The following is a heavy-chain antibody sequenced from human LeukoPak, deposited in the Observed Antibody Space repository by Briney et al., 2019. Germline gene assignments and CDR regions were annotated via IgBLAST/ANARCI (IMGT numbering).Heavy chain of an antibody. CDR1: GFTFSSYR. CDR3: AKGLTVGAYWAYFDY. J-gene: IGHJ4*02. D-gene: IGHD1-26*01. V-gene: IGHV3-23*01. Sequence: GGSLTLSYAASGFTFSSYRMNWVRQAPGKGLEWVSAISGSGGSTYYADSVKGRFTISRDNSKNTLYLQMNSLRAEDTAVYYCAKGLTVGAYWAYFDYWGQGTLVTVSS. CDR2: ISGSGGST.